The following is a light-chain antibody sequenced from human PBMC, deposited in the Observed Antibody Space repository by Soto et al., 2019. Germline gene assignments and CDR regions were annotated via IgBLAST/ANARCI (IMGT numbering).Light chain of an antibody. CDR3: QQSYNFPRT. J-gene: IGKJ1*01. CDR2: ATS. Sequence: DIQMPQSPSSLSASVGDRVTITCRASQNIVTYLNWYLQKPGQAPKLLIYATSSLQSGVPPRFSGSGSGTEFSFTISSLQPEDFATYFCQQSYNFPRTFGQGTRVEI. CDR1: QNIVTY. V-gene: IGKV1-39*01.